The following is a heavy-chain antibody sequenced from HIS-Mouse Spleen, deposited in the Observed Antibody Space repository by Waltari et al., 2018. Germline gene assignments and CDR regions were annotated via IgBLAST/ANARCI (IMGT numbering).Heavy chain of an antibody. CDR1: GGSFSGYY. D-gene: IGHD6-13*01. V-gene: IGHV4-34*01. J-gene: IGHJ2*01. Sequence: QVQLQQWGAGLLKPSETLSLTCAVYGGSFSGYYWSWLRQPPGKGLEWIAESNHSGSTHSTPSRKGPVTISVDTSKSQFSLKLGSVTAADTAVYYCAREIPYSSSWYDWYFDLWGRGTLVTVSS. CDR3: AREIPYSSSWYDWYFDL. CDR2: SNHSGST.